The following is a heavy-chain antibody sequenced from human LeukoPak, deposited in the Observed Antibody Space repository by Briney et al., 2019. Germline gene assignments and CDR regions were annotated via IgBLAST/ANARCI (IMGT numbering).Heavy chain of an antibody. J-gene: IGHJ4*02. D-gene: IGHD5-18*01. CDR3: ARDDTAMIYY. CDR2: ISSSGSTI. Sequence: PGGSLRLSCAASGFTFSSYSMNWVRQAPGKGLEWVSYISSSGSTIYYADSVKGRFTISRDNAKNSLYLQMNSLRAEDTAVYYCARDDTAMIYYWGQGTLVTVSS. V-gene: IGHV3-48*04. CDR1: GFTFSSYS.